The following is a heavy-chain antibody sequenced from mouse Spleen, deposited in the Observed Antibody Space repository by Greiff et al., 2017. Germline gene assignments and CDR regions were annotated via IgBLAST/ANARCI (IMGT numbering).Heavy chain of an antibody. CDR3: AREYYGNYG. J-gene: IGHJ3*02. V-gene: IGHV5-12*02. D-gene: IGHD2-1*01. CDR1: GFTFSDYY. CDR2: ISNGGGST. Sequence: DVKLVESGGGLVQPGGSLKLSCATSGFTFSDYYMYWVRQTPEKRLEWVAYISNGGGSTYYPDTVKGRFTISRDNAKNTLYLQMSRLKSEDTAMYYCAREYYGNYGWGQGTLVTVSA.